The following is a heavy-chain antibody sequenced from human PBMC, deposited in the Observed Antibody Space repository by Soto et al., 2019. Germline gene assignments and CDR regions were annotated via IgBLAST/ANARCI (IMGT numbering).Heavy chain of an antibody. V-gene: IGHV4-34*01. Sequence: SETLSLTCAVYGGSFSGYYWDWIRQPPGKGLEWIGAMYYTGNKNYNPSLESRVTMSVDTSKNQFSLKLGSVTPTDTAVYYCARRSSSSLGSLFDPWGRGILVTVS. D-gene: IGHD6-6*01. CDR2: MYYTGNK. CDR3: ARRSSSSLGSLFDP. CDR1: GGSFSGYY. J-gene: IGHJ5*02.